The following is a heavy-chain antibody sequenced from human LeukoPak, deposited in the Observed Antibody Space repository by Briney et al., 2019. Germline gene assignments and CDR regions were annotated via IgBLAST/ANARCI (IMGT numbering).Heavy chain of an antibody. J-gene: IGHJ4*02. Sequence: SVKVSCKASGGTFSSYAISWVRQAPGQGLEWMGRIIPILGIANYAQKFQGRVTMTRDTSTSTVYMELSSLRSEDTAVYYCARDQWGANDYWGQGTLVTVSS. D-gene: IGHD1-26*01. CDR1: GGTFSSYA. CDR3: ARDQWGANDY. V-gene: IGHV1-69*04. CDR2: IIPILGIA.